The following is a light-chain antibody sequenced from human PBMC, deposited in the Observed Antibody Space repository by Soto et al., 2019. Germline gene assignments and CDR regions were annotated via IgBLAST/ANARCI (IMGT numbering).Light chain of an antibody. J-gene: IGKJ5*01. V-gene: IGKV3-20*01. Sequence: ERVLMQSQVTLSLSPGERANLSCRAIQSLSSSYFAWYQHKPGQGPRLLIYGAFTRATGIPDRFSGSGSGTDFTLTISRLEPEDFAVYYCQQHETLITFGQGTRLEIK. CDR1: QSLSSSY. CDR3: QQHETLIT. CDR2: GAF.